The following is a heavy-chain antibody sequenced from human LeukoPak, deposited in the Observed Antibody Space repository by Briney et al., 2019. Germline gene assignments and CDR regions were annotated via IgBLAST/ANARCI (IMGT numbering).Heavy chain of an antibody. CDR3: ARDLIGVAGTAPEY. V-gene: IGHV1-18*01. CDR2: ISGYNGVT. CDR1: GYTFFSYG. J-gene: IGHJ4*02. D-gene: IGHD6-19*01. Sequence: ASVKVSCKASGYTFFSYGISWVRQAPGQGLEWMGWISGYNGVTNYAQKLHGRVTMTTDTSTTTVYMELRSLRSDDTAVYYCARDLIGVAGTAPEYWGQGTLVTVSS.